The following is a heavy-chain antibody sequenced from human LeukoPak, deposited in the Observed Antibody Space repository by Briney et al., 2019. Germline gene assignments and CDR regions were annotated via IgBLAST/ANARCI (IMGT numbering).Heavy chain of an antibody. Sequence: GGSLRLSCAASGFTFSSYSMNWVRQAPGKGLEWVSSISSSSSYIYYADSVKGRFTISRDNAKNSLYLQMNSLRAEDTAVYYCARDHDRTSHYDSSGYYWVDAFDIWGQGTMVTVSS. D-gene: IGHD3-22*01. V-gene: IGHV3-21*01. CDR2: ISSSSSYI. CDR3: ARDHDRTSHYDSSGYYWVDAFDI. CDR1: GFTFSSYS. J-gene: IGHJ3*02.